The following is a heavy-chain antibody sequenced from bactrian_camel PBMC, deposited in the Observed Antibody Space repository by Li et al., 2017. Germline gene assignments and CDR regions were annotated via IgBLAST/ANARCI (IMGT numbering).Heavy chain of an antibody. D-gene: IGHD6*01. CDR2: IDSGRHNT. CDR1: GFTFSMNY. Sequence: VQLVESGGGLVQPGGSLLLSCAASGFTFSMNYMNWVRQAPAKGLEWVSAIDSGRHNTYYADSVKGRFTISKDNAKKTLYLQLNSLKTEDTAMYYCASYGDKWDYKYWGQGTQVTVS. V-gene: IGHV3S40*01. CDR3: ASYGDKWDYKY. J-gene: IGHJ4*01.